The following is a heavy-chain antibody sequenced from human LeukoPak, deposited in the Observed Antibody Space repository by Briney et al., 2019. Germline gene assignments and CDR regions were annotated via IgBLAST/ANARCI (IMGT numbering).Heavy chain of an antibody. V-gene: IGHV3-48*01. CDR2: ITASGSNS. CDR3: ASGYRSGPICA. Sequence: GGSLRLSCAASGFSFSIYGISWVRQAPGKGLEWVSYITASGSNSYHADSVRGRFSISRDNSKNSLYLQMNSLRAEDMAMYFCASGYRSGPICAWGQGTLVTVSS. CDR1: GFSFSIYG. D-gene: IGHD3-16*02. J-gene: IGHJ4*02.